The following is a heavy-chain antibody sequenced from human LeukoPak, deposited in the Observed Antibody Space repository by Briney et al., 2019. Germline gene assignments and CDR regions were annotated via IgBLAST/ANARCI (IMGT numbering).Heavy chain of an antibody. Sequence: SETLSLTCNVSGGSISGYHWSWIRQPPGKGLEWIGYIYYSGSTNYNPSLKSRVTISVDTSKNQFSLKLSSVTAADTAVYYCASSVVVPAAMGGIDYWGQGTLVTVSS. CDR1: GGSISGYH. V-gene: IGHV4-59*01. D-gene: IGHD2-2*01. CDR2: IYYSGST. CDR3: ASSVVVPAAMGGIDY. J-gene: IGHJ4*02.